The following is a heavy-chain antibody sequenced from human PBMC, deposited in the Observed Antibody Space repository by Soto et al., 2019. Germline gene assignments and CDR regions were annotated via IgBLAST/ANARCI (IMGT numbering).Heavy chain of an antibody. V-gene: IGHV3-23*01. Sequence: GGSLRLSCAASGFTFSSYAMSWVRQAPGKGLEWVSAISGSGGSTYYADSVKGRFTISRDNSKNTLYLQMNSLRAEDTAVYYCAKSLGGYCSGGSCYLFYYWGQGTLVTVSS. J-gene: IGHJ4*02. D-gene: IGHD2-15*01. CDR2: ISGSGGST. CDR3: AKSLGGYCSGGSCYLFYY. CDR1: GFTFSSYA.